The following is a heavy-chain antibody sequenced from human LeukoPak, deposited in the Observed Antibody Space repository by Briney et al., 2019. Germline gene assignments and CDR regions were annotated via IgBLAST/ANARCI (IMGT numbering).Heavy chain of an antibody. Sequence: QPGGSLRLSCAASGFTFSSYAMSWVRQAPGKGLEWVTAISGGGGSTYYADSVKGRFTISRDNSKNTLYLEMNSVRVEDTAVYYCAKDRCEEGDYNWFDSWGQGTQVTVSS. CDR3: AKDRCEEGDYNWFDS. CDR2: ISGGGGST. J-gene: IGHJ5*01. V-gene: IGHV3-23*01. D-gene: IGHD2-21*02. CDR1: GFTFSSYA.